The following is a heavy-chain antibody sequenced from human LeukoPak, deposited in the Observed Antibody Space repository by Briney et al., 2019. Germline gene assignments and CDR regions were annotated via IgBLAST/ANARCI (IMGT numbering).Heavy chain of an antibody. CDR3: ASRYYYDSSGYSYYYGMDV. V-gene: IGHV1-69*13. CDR2: IIPIFGTA. J-gene: IGHJ6*02. CDR1: GGTFSSYA. Sequence: SAKVSCKASGGTFSSYAISWVRQAPGQGLEWMGGIIPIFGTANYAQKFQGRVTITADESTSTAYMELSSLRSEDTAVYYCASRYYYDSSGYSYYYGMDVWGQGTTVTVSS. D-gene: IGHD3-22*01.